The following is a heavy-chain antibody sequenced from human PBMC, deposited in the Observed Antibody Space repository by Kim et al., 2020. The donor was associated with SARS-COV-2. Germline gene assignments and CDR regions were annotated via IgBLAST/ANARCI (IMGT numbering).Heavy chain of an antibody. D-gene: IGHD6-13*01. CDR2: IWYDGSNK. CDR1: GFTFSSYG. V-gene: IGHV3-33*01. CDR3: ARDLSVGAAAGDGRSFDL. Sequence: GGSLRLSCAASGFTFSSYGMHWVRQAPGKGLEWVAVIWYDGSNKYYADSVKGRFTISRDNSKNTLYLQMNSLRAEDTAVYYCARDLSVGAAAGDGRSFDLWGRGTLVTVSS. J-gene: IGHJ2*01.